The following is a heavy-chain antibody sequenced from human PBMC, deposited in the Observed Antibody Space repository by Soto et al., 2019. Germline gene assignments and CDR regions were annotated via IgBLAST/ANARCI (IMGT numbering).Heavy chain of an antibody. Sequence: SVKVSCKASGGTFSSYAISWVRQAPGQGLEWMGGIIPIFGTANYAQKFQGRVTITADKSTSTAYMELSSLRSEDTAVYYCASIAAAGPVPDPWGQATLVTVSS. V-gene: IGHV1-69*06. J-gene: IGHJ5*02. CDR1: GGTFSSYA. CDR3: ASIAAAGPVPDP. D-gene: IGHD6-13*01. CDR2: IIPIFGTA.